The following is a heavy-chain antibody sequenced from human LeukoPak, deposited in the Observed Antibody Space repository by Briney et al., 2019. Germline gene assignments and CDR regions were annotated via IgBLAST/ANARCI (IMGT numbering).Heavy chain of an antibody. CDR2: ISGSGDST. J-gene: IGHJ4*02. Sequence: QSGGSLRLSCAASGFTFSTYAMSWVRQAPGKGLEWVSTISGSGDSTFYADSVKGRFTISRDNSKNTLYLQMNSLRAEDTAIYYCASRGYGSGSYYTFDFWGQGTLVTVSS. D-gene: IGHD3-10*01. CDR3: ASRGYGSGSYYTFDF. V-gene: IGHV3-23*01. CDR1: GFTFSTYA.